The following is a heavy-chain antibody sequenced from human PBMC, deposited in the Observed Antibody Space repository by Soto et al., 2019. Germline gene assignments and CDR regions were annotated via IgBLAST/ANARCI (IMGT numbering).Heavy chain of an antibody. CDR1: GGSFSGYY. D-gene: IGHD3-22*01. CDR3: ARGRYYYDSSGYDY. V-gene: IGHV4-34*01. Sequence: PSETLSLTCAVYGGSFSGYYCIFIRQPPGKGLEWIGEINHSGSTNYNPSLKSRVTISVDTSKDQFSLKLSSVTAADTAVYYCARGRYYYDSSGYDYWGQGTLVTVSS. J-gene: IGHJ4*02. CDR2: INHSGST.